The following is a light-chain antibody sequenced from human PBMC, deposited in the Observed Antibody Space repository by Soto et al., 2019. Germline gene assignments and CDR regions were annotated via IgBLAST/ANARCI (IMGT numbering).Light chain of an antibody. Sequence: QSALTQPASVSXSPGQSITISCTGTSSDVGGYNYVSWYQQHPGKAPKLMIYEVSDRPSGVSNRFSGSKSGNTASLTISGLQTEDEADYYCSSYTNNNALVFGGGTKLTVL. CDR2: EVS. CDR3: SSYTNNNALV. J-gene: IGLJ3*02. CDR1: SSDVGGYNY. V-gene: IGLV2-14*01.